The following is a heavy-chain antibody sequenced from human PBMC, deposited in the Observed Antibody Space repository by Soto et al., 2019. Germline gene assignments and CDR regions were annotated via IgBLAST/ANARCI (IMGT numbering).Heavy chain of an antibody. CDR3: ARDLFGGYCLDY. V-gene: IGHV4-59*01. J-gene: IGHJ4*02. Sequence: SETLSLTCSVSGGSINNNFWGWIRQPPGKGLEWIGYVYYDGHTDYNPSLESRVTIAVDTSKNQFSLRLTSVTAADTAVYYCARDLFGGYCLDYWGQGALVTVSS. CDR2: VYYDGHT. CDR1: GGSINNNF. D-gene: IGHD5-12*01.